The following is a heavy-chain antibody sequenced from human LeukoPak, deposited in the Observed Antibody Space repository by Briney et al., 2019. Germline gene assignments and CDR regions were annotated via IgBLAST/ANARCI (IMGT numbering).Heavy chain of an antibody. CDR2: ISSDGIRT. D-gene: IGHD2-21*02. CDR1: GFTFSTYA. CDR3: VRWVTGLDY. V-gene: IGHV3-64*03. Sequence: GGSLRLSCSASGFTFSTYAMHWVRQAPGKGLGYVSAISSDGIRTYYADSVKGRFTISRDNSKNTVYVQMSSLRSEDTAVYYCVRWVTGLDYWGQGILVTVSS. J-gene: IGHJ4*02.